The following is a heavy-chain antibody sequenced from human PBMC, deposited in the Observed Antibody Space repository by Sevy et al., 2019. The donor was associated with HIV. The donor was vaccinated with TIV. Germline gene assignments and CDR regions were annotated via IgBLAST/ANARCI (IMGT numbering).Heavy chain of an antibody. CDR2: IIRILCTA. D-gene: IGHD3-3*01. V-gene: IGHV1-69*11. J-gene: IGHJ6*03. CDR3: ARTRRLEVTPPYYYYMDV. Sequence: ASVKVSCKASGGTFSSYAISWVRQAPGQGLEWMGRIIRILCTANYAQKFQGRVTITADESTSTGNMEVSSLRSEDTAVYYCARTRRLEVTPPYYYYMDVWGKGTTVTVSS. CDR1: GGTFSSYA.